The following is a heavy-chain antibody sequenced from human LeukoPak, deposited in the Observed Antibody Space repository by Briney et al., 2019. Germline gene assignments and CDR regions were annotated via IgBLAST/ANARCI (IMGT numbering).Heavy chain of an antibody. CDR2: IHYSGTT. CDR3: ATAGIVARRYFDY. CDR1: GGSISSYY. D-gene: IGHD1-26*01. V-gene: IGHV4-59*08. J-gene: IGHJ4*02. Sequence: SETLSLTCTVSGGSISSYYWSWIRQPPGKGLEWIGYIHYSGTTNYSPSLKIRVTISVDTSKNQFSLKLSSVTAADTAVYYCATAGIVARRYFDYWGQGTLVTVSS.